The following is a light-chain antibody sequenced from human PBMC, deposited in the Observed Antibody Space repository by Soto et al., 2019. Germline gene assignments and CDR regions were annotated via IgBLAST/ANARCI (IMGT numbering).Light chain of an antibody. CDR2: DAT. CDR3: QQYNTYSPWT. V-gene: IGKV1-5*01. J-gene: IGKJ1*01. CDR1: QSIRSW. Sequence: GDRVTITCRASQSIRSWLAWYQQKPGKAPKLLIYDATSLQGGVPSRFSGSGYGAEFTLSISSLQPDDFATYYCQQYNTYSPWTFGQGTKVEI.